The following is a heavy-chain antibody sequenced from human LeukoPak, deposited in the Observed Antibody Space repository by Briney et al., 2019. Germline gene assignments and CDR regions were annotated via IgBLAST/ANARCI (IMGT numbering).Heavy chain of an antibody. CDR3: AKAGGSGPTDY. CDR1: GFTFSSYS. J-gene: IGHJ4*02. V-gene: IGHV3-33*08. D-gene: IGHD3-10*01. Sequence: GGSLRLSCAASGFTFSSYSMNWVRQAPGKGLEWVAVIWYDGSNKYYADSVKGRFTISRDNSKNTLYLQMNSLRAEDTAVYYCAKAGGSGPTDYWGQGTLVTVSS. CDR2: IWYDGSNK.